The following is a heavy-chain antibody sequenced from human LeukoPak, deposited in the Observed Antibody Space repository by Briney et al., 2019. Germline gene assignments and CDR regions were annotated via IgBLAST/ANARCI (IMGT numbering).Heavy chain of an antibody. D-gene: IGHD3-10*01. Sequence: ASVKVSCKASGGTFSSYAISWVRQAPGQGLEWMGGIIPIFGTANYAQKFQGRVTITTDESTSTAYMELSSLRSEDTAVYYCAREVRKFLVKQSSSSHASYYFDYWGQGTLVTVSS. CDR3: AREVRKFLVKQSSSSHASYYFDY. CDR2: IIPIFGTA. V-gene: IGHV1-69*05. CDR1: GGTFSSYA. J-gene: IGHJ4*02.